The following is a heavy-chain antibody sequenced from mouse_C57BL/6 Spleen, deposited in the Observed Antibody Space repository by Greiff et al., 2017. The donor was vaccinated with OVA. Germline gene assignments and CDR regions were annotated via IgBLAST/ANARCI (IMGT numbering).Heavy chain of an antibody. D-gene: IGHD3-2*02. CDR3: GDSSGYVAY. CDR1: GYAFSSSW. CDR2: IYPGDGDT. Sequence: VQGVESGPELVKPGASVKISCKASGYAFSSSWMNWVKQRPGKGLEWIGRIYPGDGDTNYNGKFKGKATLTADKSSSTAYMQLSSLTSEDSAVYFCGDSSGYVAYWGQGTLVTVSA. J-gene: IGHJ3*01. V-gene: IGHV1-82*01.